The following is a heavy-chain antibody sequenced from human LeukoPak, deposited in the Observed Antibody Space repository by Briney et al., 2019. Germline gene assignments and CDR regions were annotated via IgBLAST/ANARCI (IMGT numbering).Heavy chain of an antibody. J-gene: IGHJ4*02. CDR3: ARKLRFGGVLDY. Sequence: ASVKVSRKASGYTFTSYGISWVRQAPGQGLEWMGWIGAYNGNTNYAQKLQGRVTMTTDTSTSTAYMELRSLRSDDTAVYYCARKLRFGGVLDYWGQGTLFTVSS. CDR1: GYTFTSYG. D-gene: IGHD3-16*01. V-gene: IGHV1-18*01. CDR2: IGAYNGNT.